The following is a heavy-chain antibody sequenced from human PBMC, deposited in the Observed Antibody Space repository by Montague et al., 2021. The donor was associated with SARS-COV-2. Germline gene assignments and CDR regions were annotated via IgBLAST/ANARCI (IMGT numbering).Heavy chain of an antibody. CDR1: GGSINHY. V-gene: IGHV4-59*11. J-gene: IGHJ2*01. CDR2: IYYDGSS. Sequence: SETLSLTCTVSGGSINHYWSWIRQPPGKGLEWIGYIYYDGSSNYXPSLRGRVTISMQTSRNQVSLRLSSVTAADTALYYCARSQWHNWYFDLWGRGTLVTVSS. D-gene: IGHD2-8*01. CDR3: ARSQWHNWYFDL.